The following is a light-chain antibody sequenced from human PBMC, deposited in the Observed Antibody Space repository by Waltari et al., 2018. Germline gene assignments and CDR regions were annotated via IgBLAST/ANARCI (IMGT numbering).Light chain of an antibody. CDR1: SNDVGASHY. CDR2: DVN. V-gene: IGLV2-14*01. Sequence: SALTQPASVSGAPGQSITISCPGISNDVGASHYVSWYQQHPGKAPKLIIYDVNNRPSGISYRFSGSKSGDTASLTISGLQPEDEADYYCSSCASTIPLGVFGGGTKLTVL. CDR3: SSCASTIPLGV. J-gene: IGLJ3*02.